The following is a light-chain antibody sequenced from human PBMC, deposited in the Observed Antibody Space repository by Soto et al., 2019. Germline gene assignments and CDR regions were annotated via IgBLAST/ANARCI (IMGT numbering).Light chain of an antibody. CDR2: KAS. J-gene: IGKJ1*01. CDR3: QQYHSYSWT. Sequence: DIQMTQSPSILSASVGDRVTITCRASQSIGSWLAWYQQKPGKAPNLLIYKASSLESGVPPRFSGSGSGTEFTLTIRSLQPDDFATYYCQQYHSYSWTFGQGTKVDIK. CDR1: QSIGSW. V-gene: IGKV1-5*03.